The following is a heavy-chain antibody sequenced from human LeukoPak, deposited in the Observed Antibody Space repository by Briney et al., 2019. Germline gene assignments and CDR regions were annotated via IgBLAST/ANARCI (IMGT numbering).Heavy chain of an antibody. CDR1: GFTSSSHW. D-gene: IGHD4-17*01. J-gene: IGHJ4*02. CDR2: IQQDGREN. CDR3: ARVMVTTGFDY. V-gene: IGHV3-7*01. Sequence: PGGSLRLSCAASGFTSSSHWVSWDRQAPGKGLEWVANIQQDGRENYYVASVKGRFTISRHNANKSVYQQMNSLRAEDTAVYYCARVMVTTGFDYWGQGTLVTVSS.